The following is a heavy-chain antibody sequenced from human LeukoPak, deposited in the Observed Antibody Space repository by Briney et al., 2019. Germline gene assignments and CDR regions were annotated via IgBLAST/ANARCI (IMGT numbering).Heavy chain of an antibody. J-gene: IGHJ3*02. CDR3: ARGLGYYDSTGYYGGAFDI. Sequence: GGSLILSCAASGFTVSRNYMSWVRQAPGKGMEWVSIIYSGGSTHYADSVKGRFTISRDNSNNKLYLQMNSLRAEDTAVYYCARGLGYYDSTGYYGGAFDIWGQGTMVTVSS. CDR1: GFTVSRNY. V-gene: IGHV3-66*01. D-gene: IGHD3-22*01. CDR2: IYSGGST.